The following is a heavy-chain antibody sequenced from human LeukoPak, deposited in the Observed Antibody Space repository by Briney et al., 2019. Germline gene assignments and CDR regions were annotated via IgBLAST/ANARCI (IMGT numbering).Heavy chain of an antibody. D-gene: IGHD1-26*01. J-gene: IGHJ4*02. CDR3: AREGGSYQESIDY. CDR1: GFTFSRYS. CDR2: ISTSGNII. Sequence: GGSLRLSCAASGFTFSRYSMNWVRQAPGKGLEWVSYISTSGNIIYDADSVKGRFTISRDNAKNSLYLQMNSLRAEDTAVYYCAREGGSYQESIDYLGQGTLVTVSS. V-gene: IGHV3-48*01.